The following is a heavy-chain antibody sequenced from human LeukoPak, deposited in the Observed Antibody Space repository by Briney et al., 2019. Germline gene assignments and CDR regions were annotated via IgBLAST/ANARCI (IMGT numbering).Heavy chain of an antibody. V-gene: IGHV3-48*03. J-gene: IGHJ4*02. Sequence: GGSLRLSCAASGFTFSTSEMNWVRQAPGKGLEWVSYINTRGDAIYYADSVKGRFTLSRDNAKNSLSLEMNSLRAEDTAVYYCARGKYSFDYWGQGTLVTVSS. CDR2: INTRGDAI. CDR3: ARGKYSFDY. CDR1: GFTFSTSE.